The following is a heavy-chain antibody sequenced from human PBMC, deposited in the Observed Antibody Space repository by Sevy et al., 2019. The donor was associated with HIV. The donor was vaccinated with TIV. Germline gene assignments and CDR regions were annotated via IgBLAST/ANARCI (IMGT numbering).Heavy chain of an antibody. CDR3: ANPFSNSWLAFGY. CDR2: ISGSGDRT. D-gene: IGHD6-13*01. Sequence: GGSLRLSCAASGFTFSNTYMRWVRQAPGKGLEWVSGISGSGDRTSYADSVKGRFTISRDNSKNTLYLQMNSLRAEDTALYYCANPFSNSWLAFGYWGQGTLVTVSS. J-gene: IGHJ4*02. CDR1: GFTFSNTY. V-gene: IGHV3-23*01.